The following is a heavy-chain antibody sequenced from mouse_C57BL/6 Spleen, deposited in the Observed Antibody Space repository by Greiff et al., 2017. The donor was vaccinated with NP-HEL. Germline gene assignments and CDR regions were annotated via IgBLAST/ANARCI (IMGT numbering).Heavy chain of an antibody. D-gene: IGHD2-2*01. J-gene: IGHJ2*01. CDR3: ARGLRRDPYFDY. Sequence: VQLQQSGPELVKPGASVKISCKASGYAFSSSWMNWVKQRPGKGLEWIGRIYPGDGDTNYNGKFKGKATLTADKSSSTAYMQLSSLTSEDSAVYFCARGLRRDPYFDYWGQGTTLTVSS. V-gene: IGHV1-82*01. CDR2: IYPGDGDT. CDR1: GYAFSSSW.